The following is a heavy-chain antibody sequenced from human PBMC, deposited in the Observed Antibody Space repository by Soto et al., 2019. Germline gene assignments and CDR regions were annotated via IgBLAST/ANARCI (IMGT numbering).Heavy chain of an antibody. Sequence: EVQLVESGGGLVKPGGSLRLSCAVSGFTFSKVWMNWVRQAPGKGLEWVGRIKSKTDGGTTDYAAAVNGRFTITRDDSKDTLYLQMNSLKTEDTAVYFCTTGRDDLLYWGQGTLVTVSS. CDR3: TTGRDDLLY. D-gene: IGHD1-1*01. CDR1: GFTFSKVW. CDR2: IKSKTDGGTT. V-gene: IGHV3-15*07. J-gene: IGHJ4*02.